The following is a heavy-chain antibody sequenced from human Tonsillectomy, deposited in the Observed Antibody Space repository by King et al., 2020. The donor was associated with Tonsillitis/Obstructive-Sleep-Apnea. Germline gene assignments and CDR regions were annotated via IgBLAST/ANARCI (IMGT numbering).Heavy chain of an antibody. CDR2: INPSDVIT. Sequence: QLVQSGAEVKTPGASVKVSCKASGYTFIRYYIHWVRQARGQGLEWLGIINPSDVITTYAQKFQARVTVTTDTSASTVSLELSSLRAEDTAVYYCARDDVVGPYIDSWGQGTLVTVSS. V-gene: IGHV1-46*01. D-gene: IGHD2-21*01. CDR3: ARDDVVGPYIDS. CDR1: GYTFIRYY. J-gene: IGHJ4*02.